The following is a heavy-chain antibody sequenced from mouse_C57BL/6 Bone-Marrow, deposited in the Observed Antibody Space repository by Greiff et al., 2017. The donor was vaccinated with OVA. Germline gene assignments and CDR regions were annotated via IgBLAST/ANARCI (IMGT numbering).Heavy chain of an antibody. D-gene: IGHD2-5*01. Sequence: QVQLQQSGAELVRPGASVQLSCKASGYTFTSYGISWVQQSTGQGLEWIGEIYPRSGTTYSNEKFTGKATLTADKSSSTAYTELRSLTSEDSAVYFFARDSNYYFDYWGQGTTLTVAS. CDR1: GYTFTSYG. V-gene: IGHV1-81*01. J-gene: IGHJ2*01. CDR3: ARDSNYYFDY. CDR2: IYPRSGTT.